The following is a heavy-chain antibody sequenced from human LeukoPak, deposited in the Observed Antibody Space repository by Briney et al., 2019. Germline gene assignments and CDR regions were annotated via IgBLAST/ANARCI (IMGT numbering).Heavy chain of an antibody. CDR3: ATNYDFWSENY. CDR2: INSDGSNT. CDR1: GFTFSNYW. V-gene: IGHV3-74*01. J-gene: IGHJ4*02. Sequence: PGGSLRLSCAASGFTFSNYWMHWVRQAPGKGLVWVSRINSDGSNTNYADSVEGRFTISRDNAKNTLYLQMDSLRAEDTAVCYCATNYDFWSENYWGQGTLVTVSS. D-gene: IGHD3-3*01.